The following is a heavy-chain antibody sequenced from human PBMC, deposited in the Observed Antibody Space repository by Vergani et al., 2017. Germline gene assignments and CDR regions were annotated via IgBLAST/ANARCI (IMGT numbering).Heavy chain of an antibody. J-gene: IGHJ4*02. CDR3: ARTESFILRYFHWAL. V-gene: IGHV4-59*08. Sequence: QVNLQESGPGLVKPSETLSLTCTVSGGSISSYYWTWIRQPPGKGLEWIGNIYYTGSTNYNPSLQSRVTMSVDTSNNQFSLEVTSVTAADTAIYFCARTESFILRYFHWALWGQGTLVTVSS. D-gene: IGHD3-9*01. CDR2: IYYTGST. CDR1: GGSISSYY.